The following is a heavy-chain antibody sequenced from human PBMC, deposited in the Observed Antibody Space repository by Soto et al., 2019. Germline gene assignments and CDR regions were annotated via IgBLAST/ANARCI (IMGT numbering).Heavy chain of an antibody. J-gene: IGHJ4*02. CDR1: GGSISSSNW. Sequence: SETLSLTCAVSGGSISSSNWWSWVRQPPGKGLEWIGEIYHSGSTNYNPSLKSRVTISVDKSKNQFSLKLSSVTAADTAVYYCARVDYGGNSPNFGYWGQGTLVTVSS. CDR2: IYHSGST. D-gene: IGHD4-17*01. V-gene: IGHV4-4*02. CDR3: ARVDYGGNSPNFGY.